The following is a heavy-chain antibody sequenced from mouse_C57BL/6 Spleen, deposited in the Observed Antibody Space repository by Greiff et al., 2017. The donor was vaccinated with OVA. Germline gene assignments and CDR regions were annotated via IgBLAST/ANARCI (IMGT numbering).Heavy chain of an antibody. D-gene: IGHD6-1*01. CDR3: ASISSVSPSAMDY. CDR1: GFNIKNTY. Sequence: EVQLQQSVAELVRPGASVKLSCTASGFNIKNTYMHWVKQRPEQGLEWIGRIDPANGNTKYAPKFQGKATITADTSSNTAYLQLSSLPSVDTALSYCASISSVSPSAMDYWGQGTSVTVSS. J-gene: IGHJ4*01. CDR2: IDPANGNT. V-gene: IGHV14-3*01.